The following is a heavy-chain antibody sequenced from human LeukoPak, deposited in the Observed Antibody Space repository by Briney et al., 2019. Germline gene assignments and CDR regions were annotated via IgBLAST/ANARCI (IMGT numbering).Heavy chain of an antibody. J-gene: IGHJ4*02. Sequence: ASVKVSCKVSGYTLTELSMHWVRQAPGKGLEWMGGFDPEDGETIYAQKFQGRVTMTEDTSTDTAYMELSSLRSEDTAVYDCATDDLTIFGVVLFLWGQGTLVTVSS. CDR3: ATDDLTIFGVVLFL. V-gene: IGHV1-24*01. CDR2: FDPEDGET. CDR1: GYTLTELS. D-gene: IGHD3-3*01.